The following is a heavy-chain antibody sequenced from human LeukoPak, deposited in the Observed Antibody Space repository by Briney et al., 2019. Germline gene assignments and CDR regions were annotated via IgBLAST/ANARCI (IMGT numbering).Heavy chain of an antibody. D-gene: IGHD5-12*01. CDR2: ISCDGSNK. J-gene: IGHJ4*02. CDR1: GFTFSSYG. V-gene: IGHV3-30*18. CDR3: AKDAGDIVTTDYFDY. Sequence: GGSLRLSCAASGFTFSSYGMHWVRQAPGKGLEWVAVISCDGSNKYYADSVKGRFTISRDNSKNTLYLQMNSLRAEDTAVYYCAKDAGDIVTTDYFDYWGQGTLVTVSS.